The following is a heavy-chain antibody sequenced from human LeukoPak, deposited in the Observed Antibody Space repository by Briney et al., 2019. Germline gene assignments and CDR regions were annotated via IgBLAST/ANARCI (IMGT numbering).Heavy chain of an antibody. CDR2: ILYDGTMK. CDR3: ARDPRGPTGYDSSGRDSFDY. CDR1: GFTFSSYA. J-gene: IGHJ4*02. Sequence: GGSLRLSCAASGFTFSSYAMHWVRQAPGKGLEWVAVILYDGTMKYYADSVKGRFTISRDNSQNTLYLQMNILRAEDTAVYYCARDPRGPTGYDSSGRDSFDYWGQGTLVTVSS. D-gene: IGHD3-22*01. V-gene: IGHV3-30*04.